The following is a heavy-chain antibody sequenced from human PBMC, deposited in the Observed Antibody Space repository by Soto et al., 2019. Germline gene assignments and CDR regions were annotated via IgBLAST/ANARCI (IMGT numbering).Heavy chain of an antibody. J-gene: IGHJ4*02. CDR1: GFTFSDYY. CDR3: ARDRAFYDILTGYYDY. Sequence: GGSLRLSCAASGFTFSDYYMSWIRQAPGKGLEWVSYISSSGSSTNYADSVKGRFTISRDNAKNTLYLQLNSLRAEDTAVYYCARDRAFYDILTGYYDYWGQGTLVTVSS. D-gene: IGHD3-9*01. CDR2: ISSSGSST. V-gene: IGHV3-11*06.